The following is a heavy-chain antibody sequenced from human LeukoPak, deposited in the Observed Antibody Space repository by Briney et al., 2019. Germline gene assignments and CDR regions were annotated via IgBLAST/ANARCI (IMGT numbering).Heavy chain of an antibody. CDR1: GYTFTGYY. Sequence: ASVKVSCKASGYTFTGYYMHWVRQAPGQGLEWMGWINSNSGGTNYAQKFQGRVTMTRDTSISTAYMELSRLRSDDTAVYYCARLVGPIVVVIAMSENWFDPWGQGTLVTVSS. CDR2: INSNSGGT. J-gene: IGHJ5*02. V-gene: IGHV1-2*02. D-gene: IGHD2-21*01. CDR3: ARLVGPIVVVIAMSENWFDP.